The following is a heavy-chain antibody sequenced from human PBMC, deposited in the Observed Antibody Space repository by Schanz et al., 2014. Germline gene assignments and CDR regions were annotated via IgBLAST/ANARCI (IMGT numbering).Heavy chain of an antibody. V-gene: IGHV3-23*01. CDR3: AKDLDANYFDY. CDR2: ISSGGGST. CDR1: GFTFTNYA. J-gene: IGHJ4*02. Sequence: EVQLLESGGGLVQPGGSLRLSCAASGFTFTNYAMSWVRQAPGKGLEWVSSISSGGGSTYYADSVKGRFTISRDNSKNTLYLQMNGLRGEDTAVYYCAKDLDANYFDYWGQGILXTVSS. D-gene: IGHD1-1*01.